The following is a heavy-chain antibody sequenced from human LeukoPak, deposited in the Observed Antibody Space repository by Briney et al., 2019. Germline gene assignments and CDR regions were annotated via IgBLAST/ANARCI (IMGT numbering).Heavy chain of an antibody. CDR3: ARHLLPAAANSPFDY. D-gene: IGHD2-2*01. Sequence: GESLKISCKGSGYGFTYYWIGWVRQLPGRGLEWMGSIYPGDSETRYSPSFQGQVTISADKSVSTAYLQWSSLKASGTAMYYCARHLLPAAANSPFDYWGQGTLVTVSS. V-gene: IGHV5-51*01. J-gene: IGHJ4*02. CDR1: GYGFTYYW. CDR2: IYPGDSET.